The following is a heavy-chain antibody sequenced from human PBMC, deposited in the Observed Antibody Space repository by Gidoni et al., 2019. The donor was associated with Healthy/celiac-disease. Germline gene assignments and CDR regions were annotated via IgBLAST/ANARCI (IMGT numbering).Heavy chain of an antibody. CDR1: GGSISSYY. Sequence: QVQLQESGPGLVKTSETLSRTCTVSGGSISSYYWSWIRQPPGKGLEWIGYIYYSGSTNYNPSLKSRVTISVDTSKNQFSLKLSSVTAADTAVYYCARRIAAAGLDYWGQGTLVTVSS. D-gene: IGHD6-13*01. CDR3: ARRIAAAGLDY. CDR2: IYYSGST. V-gene: IGHV4-59*01. J-gene: IGHJ4*02.